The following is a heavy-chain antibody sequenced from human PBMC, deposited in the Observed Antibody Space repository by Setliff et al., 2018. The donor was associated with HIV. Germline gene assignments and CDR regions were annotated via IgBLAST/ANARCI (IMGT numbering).Heavy chain of an antibody. CDR1: GYKFTDYY. CDR2: INPDSGGT. D-gene: IGHD3-22*01. V-gene: IGHV1-2*02. Sequence: ASVKVSCKASGYKFTDYYIHWVRQAPGQGLEWVGWINPDSGGTNLAQRFQGRVTMTRDTSIATAYMELLRPEDTAVYYCVKDIDSEDGRWGQGTLVTVSS. J-gene: IGHJ4*02. CDR3: VKDIDSEDGR.